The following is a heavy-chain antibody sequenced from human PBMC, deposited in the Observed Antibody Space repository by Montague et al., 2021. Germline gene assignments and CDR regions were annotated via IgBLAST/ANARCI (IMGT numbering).Heavy chain of an antibody. J-gene: IGHJ3*01. CDR1: GDSMNTYK. V-gene: IGHV4-59*01. CDR2: IYSSGNT. D-gene: IGHD6-25*01. CDR3: AGVWSGFDF. Sequence: SETLSLTCTVSGDSMNTYKWTWIRQPPGKGLEWIGYIYSSGNTNYNPSLKSRVTISVDTSRNQFSLEVSSVTAADTAMYYCAGVWSGFDFWGHGIMVTVSS.